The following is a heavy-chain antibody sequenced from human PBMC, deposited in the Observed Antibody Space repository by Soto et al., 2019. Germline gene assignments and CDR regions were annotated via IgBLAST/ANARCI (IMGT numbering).Heavy chain of an antibody. J-gene: IGHJ5*02. V-gene: IGHV4-4*07. Sequence: SESLSLSCTVPVGAISSHYWSWIRQPAGKGREWIGRIYTSGNTNYNPSLKIRVTMSVDTSKNQFSLKLSSVTAADTAVYYCARGVIAYCGGDCYSDWFDPWGQGTLVTVSS. CDR2: IYTSGNT. CDR1: VGAISSHY. CDR3: ARGVIAYCGGDCYSDWFDP. D-gene: IGHD2-21*02.